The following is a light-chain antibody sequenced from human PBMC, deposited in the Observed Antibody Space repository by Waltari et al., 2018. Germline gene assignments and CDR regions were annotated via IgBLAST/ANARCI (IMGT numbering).Light chain of an antibody. CDR2: EVT. CDR3: CSYALSGAVV. V-gene: IGLV2-23*02. J-gene: IGLJ2*01. CDR1: TSDVGYYTL. Sequence: QSALPRPASVSGSPGQSIPISCTGPTSDVGYYTLFSWYQQHPGKAPKLMIYEVTKRPSGVSDRFSGSKSGHTASLTISGLQAEDEANYYCCSYALSGAVVFGGGTKLTVL.